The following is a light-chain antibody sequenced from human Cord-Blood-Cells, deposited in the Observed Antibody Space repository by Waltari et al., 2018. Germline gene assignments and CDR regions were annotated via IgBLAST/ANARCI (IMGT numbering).Light chain of an antibody. CDR2: GAS. CDR1: QSVSSN. V-gene: IGKV3-15*01. CDR3: QQYNNWPLT. Sequence: IVMPHSPATPSVSAGERATPSCRPSQSVSSNLAWYQQKPGQAPRLLIYGASTRATGIPARFSGSGSGTEFTLNISSLQSEDFAVYYCQQYNNWPLTFGPGTKVDIK. J-gene: IGKJ3*01.